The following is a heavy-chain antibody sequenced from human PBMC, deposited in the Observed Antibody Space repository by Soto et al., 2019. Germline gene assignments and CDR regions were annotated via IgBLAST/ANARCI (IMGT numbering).Heavy chain of an antibody. J-gene: IGHJ4*02. V-gene: IGHV3-74*01. CDR3: ARGLSGYYGFYY. CDR1: GFTFSSYW. CDR2: IKGDGTNT. D-gene: IGHD5-12*01. Sequence: EVQLVESGGGLVQFGGSLRLSCAASGFTFSSYWMHWVRQVPGKGLVWVSRIKGDGTNTGYADSVKGRFTISRDNVKNTLNLQMNSLRAEDTAVYYCARGLSGYYGFYYWGQGTLVTVSS.